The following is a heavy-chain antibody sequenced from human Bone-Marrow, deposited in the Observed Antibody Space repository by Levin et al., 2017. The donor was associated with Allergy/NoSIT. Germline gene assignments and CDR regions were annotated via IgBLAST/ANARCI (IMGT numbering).Heavy chain of an antibody. CDR2: ISYDGSNK. CDR1: GFTFSSYA. CDR3: ARERVVVVVAAIQNWFDP. V-gene: IGHV3-30*04. J-gene: IGHJ5*02. D-gene: IGHD2-15*01. Sequence: PGGSLRLSCAASGFTFSSYAMHWVRQAPGKGLEWVAVISYDGSNKYYADSVKGRFTISRDNSKNTLYLQMNSLRAEDTAVYYCARERVVVVVAAIQNWFDPWGQGTLVTVSS.